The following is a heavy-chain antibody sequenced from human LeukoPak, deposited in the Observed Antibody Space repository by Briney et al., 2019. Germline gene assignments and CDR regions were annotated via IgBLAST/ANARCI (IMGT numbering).Heavy chain of an antibody. J-gene: IGHJ6*02. CDR2: IYYSGST. D-gene: IGHD5-18*01. CDR3: ARDLSAMVNSGMDV. Sequence: SETLSLTCTVSGGSISSGGYYWSWIRQHPGKGLEWIGYIYYSGSTYYNPSLKSRVTISVDTSKKQFSLKLSSVTAADTAVYYCARDLSAMVNSGMDVWGQGTTVTVSS. CDR1: GGSISSGGYY. V-gene: IGHV4-31*03.